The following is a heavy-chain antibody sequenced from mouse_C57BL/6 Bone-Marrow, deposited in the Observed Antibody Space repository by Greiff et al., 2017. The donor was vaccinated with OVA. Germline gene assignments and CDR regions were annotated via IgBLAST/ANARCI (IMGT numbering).Heavy chain of an antibody. CDR2: INPNNGGT. J-gene: IGHJ1*03. Sequence: EVQLQQSGPELVKPGASVKIPCKASGYTFTDYNMDWVKQSHGKSLEWIGDINPNNGGTIYNQKFKGKATLTVDKSSSTAYMELRSLTSEDTAVYYCAGRRAAQGTVVARWYFDVWGTGTTVTVSS. CDR3: AGRRAAQGTVVARWYFDV. V-gene: IGHV1-18*01. D-gene: IGHD1-1*01. CDR1: GYTFTDYN.